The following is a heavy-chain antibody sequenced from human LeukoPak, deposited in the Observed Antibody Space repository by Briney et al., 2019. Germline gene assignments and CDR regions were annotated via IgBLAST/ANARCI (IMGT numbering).Heavy chain of an antibody. CDR3: AKDVCTSPRCLLYFDS. D-gene: IGHD2-8*01. CDR2: ISGFNT. CDR1: GFAFSNYA. V-gene: IGHV3-23*01. Sequence: GSLRLSCTTSGFAFSNYAMNWVRQAPGKGPEWVSGISGFNTYYADSVKGRFTIFRDNSKNVLYLQMDRLRAEDTAVYSCAKDVCTSPRCLLYFDSWGQGNLVTVSS. J-gene: IGHJ4*02.